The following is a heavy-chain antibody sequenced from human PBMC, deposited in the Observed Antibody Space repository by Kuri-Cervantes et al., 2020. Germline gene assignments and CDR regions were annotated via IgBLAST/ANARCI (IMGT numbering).Heavy chain of an antibody. J-gene: IGHJ6*02. V-gene: IGHV3-48*02. CDR3: ARDRSGHYYYGMDV. Sequence: GGSLRLSCAASEFTFNNYNMNWVRQAPGKGLEWVSSISSGSSTIHYADSVKGRFTISRDNAKNSLYLQMNSLRDEDTAVYYCARDRSGHYYYGMDVWGQGTTVTVSS. CDR2: ISSGSSTI. D-gene: IGHD2-15*01. CDR1: EFTFNNYN.